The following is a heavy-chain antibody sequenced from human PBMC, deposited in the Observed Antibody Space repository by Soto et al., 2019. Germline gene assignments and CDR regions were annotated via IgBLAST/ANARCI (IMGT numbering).Heavy chain of an antibody. V-gene: IGHV3-30*18. D-gene: IGHD3-3*01. Sequence: QVQLVESGGGVVQPGTSLRLTCDVSGFSITASGMHWVRQAPGKGLEWVAVISYDGKSKYYADSVKGRFTISRDNSKNTLYLQMNSLRPEDTAVFYCVKDRGFYLDAFDMWGPGAMVTVSS. CDR3: VKDRGFYLDAFDM. J-gene: IGHJ3*02. CDR2: ISYDGKSK. CDR1: GFSITASG.